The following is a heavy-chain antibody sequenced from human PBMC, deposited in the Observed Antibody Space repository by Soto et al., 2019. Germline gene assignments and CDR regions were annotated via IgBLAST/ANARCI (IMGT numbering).Heavy chain of an antibody. D-gene: IGHD3-10*01. CDR2: VNPIVSMS. CDR1: GDTFNFYS. V-gene: IGHV1-69*02. J-gene: IGHJ4*02. CDR3: ATSYGSGYRAFDY. Sequence: GASVKVSCKASGDTFNFYSINWVRQAPGLGLEWMGRVNPIVSMSNYAQRFQGRVTMTADKSTSTAYMELSGLRSEGTAIYYCATSYGSGYRAFDYWGQGALVTVSS.